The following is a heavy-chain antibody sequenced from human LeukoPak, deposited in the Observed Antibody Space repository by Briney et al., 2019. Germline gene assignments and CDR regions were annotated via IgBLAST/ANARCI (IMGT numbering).Heavy chain of an antibody. CDR3: ARHPKLIVGPTQQFV. V-gene: IGHV5-51*01. D-gene: IGHD1-26*01. CDR1: GYSFTSYW. J-gene: IGHJ4*02. CDR2: IYPGDSDT. Sequence: GASLKISCKGSGYSFTSYWIGWVRQMPGKGLEWMGIIYPGDSDTRYSPSFQGQVTISADKSISTAYLQWSSLKASDTAMYYCARHPKLIVGPTQQFVWGQGTLVTVSS.